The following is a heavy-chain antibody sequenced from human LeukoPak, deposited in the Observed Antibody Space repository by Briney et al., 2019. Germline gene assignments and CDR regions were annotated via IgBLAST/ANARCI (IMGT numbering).Heavy chain of an antibody. CDR2: ISRSGSSI. V-gene: IGHV3-48*03. D-gene: IGHD1-1*01. J-gene: IGHJ1*01. CDR3: ARDLRQYNAEYFHH. Sequence: PGGSLRLSCAASGFTFSDYEMNWVRQAPGKGLEWISKISRSGSSIDYADSVKGRFTFSRDNVKNSLYLQMNSLRDEDTAVYYCARDLRQYNAEYFHHWGQGTLVAVSS. CDR1: GFTFSDYE.